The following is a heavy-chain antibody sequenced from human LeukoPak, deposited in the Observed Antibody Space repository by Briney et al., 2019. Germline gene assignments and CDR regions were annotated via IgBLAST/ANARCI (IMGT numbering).Heavy chain of an antibody. CDR2: IRYDGSNK. Sequence: GGFLRLSCVGSGFTFSSYSMNWVRQAPGKGLEWVAFIRYDGSNKYNADSVKGRFTISRDNSKNTLYLQMNSLRAEDTALYYCAKGKYGSGSQEPIDYWGQGTLVTVSS. D-gene: IGHD3-10*01. J-gene: IGHJ4*02. V-gene: IGHV3-30*02. CDR1: GFTFSSYS. CDR3: AKGKYGSGSQEPIDY.